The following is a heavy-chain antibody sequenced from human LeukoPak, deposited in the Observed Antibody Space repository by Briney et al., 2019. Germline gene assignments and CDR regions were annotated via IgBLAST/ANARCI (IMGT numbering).Heavy chain of an antibody. CDR1: GGTFSSYA. Sequence: GSSVKVSCKASGGTFSSYAISWVRQAPGQGLEWMGRIIPILGIAIYAQKFQGRVTMTEDTSTDTAYMELSSLRSEDTAVYYCATGPITIFGVVIDYWGQGTLVTVSS. J-gene: IGHJ4*02. V-gene: IGHV1-69*04. D-gene: IGHD3-3*01. CDR2: IIPILGIA. CDR3: ATGPITIFGVVIDY.